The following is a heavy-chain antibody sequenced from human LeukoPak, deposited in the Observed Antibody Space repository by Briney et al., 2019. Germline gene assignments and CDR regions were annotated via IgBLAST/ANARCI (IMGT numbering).Heavy chain of an antibody. Sequence: GGSLRLFCAASGFSFGDYYMTWIRQAPGKGLEWISSISSNGNTIYYADSVKGRFTISRDNAKNSLYLQMNSLRAEDTAVYYCARVVARRWNYYYYYMDVWGKGTTVTVSS. CDR2: ISSNGNTI. CDR1: GFSFGDYY. J-gene: IGHJ6*03. D-gene: IGHD1-1*01. V-gene: IGHV3-11*04. CDR3: ARVVARRWNYYYYYMDV.